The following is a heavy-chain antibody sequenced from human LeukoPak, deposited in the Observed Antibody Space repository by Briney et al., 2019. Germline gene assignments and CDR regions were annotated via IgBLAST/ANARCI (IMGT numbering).Heavy chain of an antibody. V-gene: IGHV3-48*02. J-gene: IGHJ5*02. CDR1: GFAFSSYS. CDR2: ISSSSSTI. Sequence: GGSLRLSCAASGFAFSSYSMNWVRQAPGKGLEWVSYISSSSSTIYYADSVKGRFTISRDNAKNSLYLQMNSLRDEDTAVYYCAGGGFYVAPDQNWFDPWGQGTLVTVSS. D-gene: IGHD3-16*01. CDR3: AGGGFYVAPDQNWFDP.